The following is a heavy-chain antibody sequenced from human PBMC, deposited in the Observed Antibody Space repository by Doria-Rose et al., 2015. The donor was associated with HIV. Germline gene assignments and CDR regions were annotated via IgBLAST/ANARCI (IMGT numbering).Heavy chain of an antibody. CDR3: ARLLRKDAFDI. V-gene: IGHV5-51*01. CDR2: IYPGDSDI. CDR1: GYSFPTYW. J-gene: IGHJ3*02. Sequence: GSGYSFPTYWIGWVRQMPGKGLEWMGIIYPGDSDIRYSPSFQGQVTISADKSISTAYLQWSSLKASDTAMYYCARLLRKDAFDIWGQGTMVTVSS.